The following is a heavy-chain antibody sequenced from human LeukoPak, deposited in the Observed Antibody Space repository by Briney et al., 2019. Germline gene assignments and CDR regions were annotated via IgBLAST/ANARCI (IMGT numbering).Heavy chain of an antibody. CDR3: AKDSETPGCFDH. CDR2: ITGSGGGT. D-gene: IGHD6-19*01. CDR1: GLTFTNYA. J-gene: IGHJ4*02. V-gene: IGHV3-23*01. Sequence: GGSPRLSCVASGLTFTNYAMNWVRQASGKGLEWVSRITGSGGGTDYADSVKGRFTISRDNSKNTLYLQMTSLRAEDTAIHYCAKDSETPGCFDHWGQGTPVTVSS.